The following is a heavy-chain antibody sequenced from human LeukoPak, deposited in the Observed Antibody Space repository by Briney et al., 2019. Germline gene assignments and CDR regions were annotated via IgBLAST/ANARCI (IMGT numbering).Heavy chain of an antibody. Sequence: SETLSLTCTVSGGSISSYYWSWIRRPPGKGLEGIGCIYYSGSTNYNPSLKSRVTISVDTSKNQFSLKLSSVTAADTAVYYCARSPPGSGSSWFDPWGQGTLVTVSS. CDR3: ARSPPGSGSSWFDP. D-gene: IGHD3-10*01. J-gene: IGHJ5*02. CDR2: IYYSGST. CDR1: GGSISSYY. V-gene: IGHV4-59*01.